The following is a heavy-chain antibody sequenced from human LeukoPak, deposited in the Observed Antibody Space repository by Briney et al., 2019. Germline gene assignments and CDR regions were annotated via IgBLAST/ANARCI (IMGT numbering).Heavy chain of an antibody. D-gene: IGHD6-25*01. Sequence: GGSLRLSCAASGFTFSNYAMSWARQAPGKGLEWVSAISGGGGPTYYADSVKGRFTISRDNSKNTLYLQMNSLRAEDAAVYFCAKNSGYSRQYFFDYWGQGTLVTVSS. V-gene: IGHV3-23*01. J-gene: IGHJ4*02. CDR2: ISGGGGPT. CDR3: AKNSGYSRQYFFDY. CDR1: GFTFSNYA.